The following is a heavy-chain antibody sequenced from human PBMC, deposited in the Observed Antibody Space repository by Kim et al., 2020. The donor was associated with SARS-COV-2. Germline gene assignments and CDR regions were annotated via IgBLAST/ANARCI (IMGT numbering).Heavy chain of an antibody. CDR1: GGSISSGGYY. J-gene: IGHJ4*02. D-gene: IGHD3-3*01. CDR3: ARATGSITIFGVVINHLDY. V-gene: IGHV4-31*03. CDR2: IYYSGST. Sequence: SETLSLTCTVSGGSISSGGYYWSWIRQHPGKGLEWIGYIYYSGSTYYNPSLKSRVTISVDTSKNQFSLKLSSVTAADTAVYYCARATGSITIFGVVINHLDYWGQGTLVTVSS.